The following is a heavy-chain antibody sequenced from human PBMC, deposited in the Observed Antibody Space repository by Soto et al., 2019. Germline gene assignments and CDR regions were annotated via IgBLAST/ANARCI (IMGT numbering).Heavy chain of an antibody. J-gene: IGHJ3*02. CDR1: GGSFSGYY. CDR2: INHSGST. CDR3: ARLEIVVVPAAISDAFDI. Sequence: QVQLQQWGAGLLKPSETLSLTCAVYGGSFSGYYWSWIRQPPGKALEWIGEINHSGSTNYNPSLKSRVTISVDTSKNQFSLKLSSVTAADTAVYYCARLEIVVVPAAISDAFDIWGQGTMVTVSS. V-gene: IGHV4-34*01. D-gene: IGHD2-2*03.